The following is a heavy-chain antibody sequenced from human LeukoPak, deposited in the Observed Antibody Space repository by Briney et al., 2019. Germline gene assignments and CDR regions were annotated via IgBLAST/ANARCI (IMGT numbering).Heavy chain of an antibody. Sequence: GGSLRLSCAASGFTFSNYWMNWVRQAPGKGLEWVSSITSTSNYIYYADSVRGRFTISRDNANDSLSLLMNRLRVEDTAVYYCAISSMHDYGDYDSWGQGTLVTVS. CDR2: ITSTSNYI. D-gene: IGHD4-17*01. J-gene: IGHJ5*01. V-gene: IGHV3-21*01. CDR1: GFTFSNYW. CDR3: AISSMHDYGDYDS.